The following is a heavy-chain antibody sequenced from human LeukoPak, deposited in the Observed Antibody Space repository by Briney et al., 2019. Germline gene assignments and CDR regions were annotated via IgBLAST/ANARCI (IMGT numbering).Heavy chain of an antibody. Sequence: GGSLRLSCAASGFTFSTYWMTWVRHAPGKGLEWVANIKEDGSREYYVDSVKGRFTISRDNAKNSLYLQMDSLTAEDMAVYYCARDSPGYGAYVSWGQGTLVSVSS. D-gene: IGHD5-12*01. CDR2: IKEDGSRE. J-gene: IGHJ1*01. CDR1: GFTFSTYW. CDR3: ARDSPGYGAYVS. V-gene: IGHV3-7*01.